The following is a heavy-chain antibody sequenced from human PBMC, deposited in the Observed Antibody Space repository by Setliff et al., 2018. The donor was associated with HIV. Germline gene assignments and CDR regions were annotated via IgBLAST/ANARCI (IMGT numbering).Heavy chain of an antibody. CDR2: INAGNGNT. D-gene: IGHD6-19*01. CDR3: ARGSSGWPYYFDY. CDR1: GYTLTTHA. J-gene: IGHJ4*02. V-gene: IGHV1-3*01. Sequence: ASVKVSCKASGYTLTTHAMHWVRQAPGQSLEWMGWINAGNGNTKYSQKFQGRVTITRDTSARTAYMDLTSLRSEDTAVYYCARGSSGWPYYFDYWGQGTRVTVSS.